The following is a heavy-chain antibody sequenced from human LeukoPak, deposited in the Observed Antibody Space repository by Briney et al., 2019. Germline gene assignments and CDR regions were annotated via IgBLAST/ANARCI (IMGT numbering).Heavy chain of an antibody. Sequence: GGSLRLSCAASGFTFRSYDVSWVRQAPGKGLEWVSSISSSGATTYYADSVKGRFTISRDNSKNTLYLQMNSLRFEDTAVYYCAKEERAWDYVGGQGTLVTVSS. J-gene: IGHJ4*02. CDR2: ISSSGATT. V-gene: IGHV3-23*01. CDR3: AKEERAWDYV. D-gene: IGHD4-17*01. CDR1: GFTFRSYD.